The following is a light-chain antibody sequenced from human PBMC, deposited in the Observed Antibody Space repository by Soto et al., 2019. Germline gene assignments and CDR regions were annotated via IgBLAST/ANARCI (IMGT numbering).Light chain of an antibody. J-gene: IGLJ1*01. V-gene: IGLV2-14*01. CDR2: EVS. CDR3: SSYTSSSTYYV. CDR1: SXDVGGYNY. Sequence: QSVLTQPASVSGSPGQSITISCTGTSXDVGGYNYVSWYQQHPGKAPKLMIYEVSNRPSGVSNRFSGSKSGNTASLTISGLQAEDEADYYCSSYTSSSTYYVFGTGTKVTLL.